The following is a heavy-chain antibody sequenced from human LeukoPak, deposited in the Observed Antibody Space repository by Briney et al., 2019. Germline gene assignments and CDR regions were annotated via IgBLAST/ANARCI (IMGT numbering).Heavy chain of an antibody. CDR1: GYTFTSYG. CDR2: ISAYNGNT. Sequence: ASVKVSCKASGYTFTSYGISWVRQAPGQGLVWMGWISAYNGNTNYAQKLQGRVTITTVTSTSTAYMELSSLRSDDTAVYYSARVSVRYDSSGLFDYWGQGTLVTVSS. J-gene: IGHJ4*02. D-gene: IGHD3-22*01. V-gene: IGHV1-18*01. CDR3: ARVSVRYDSSGLFDY.